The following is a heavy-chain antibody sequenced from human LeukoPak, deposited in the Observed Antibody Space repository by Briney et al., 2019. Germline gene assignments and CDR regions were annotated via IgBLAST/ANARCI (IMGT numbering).Heavy chain of an antibody. CDR3: ARHLLRSSWRYYYYGMDV. CDR1: GGSISSSSYY. D-gene: IGHD6-13*01. J-gene: IGHJ6*02. V-gene: IGHV4-39*01. Sequence: SETLSLTCTVSGGSISSSSYYWGWIRQPPGKGLEWIGSTYYSGSTYYNPSLKSRVTISVDTSKNQFSLKLSSVTAADTAVYYCARHLLRSSWRYYYYGMDVWGQGTTVTVSS. CDR2: TYYSGST.